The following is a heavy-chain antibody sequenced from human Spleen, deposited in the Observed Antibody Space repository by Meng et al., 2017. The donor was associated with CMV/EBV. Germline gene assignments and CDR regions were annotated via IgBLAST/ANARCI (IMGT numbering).Heavy chain of an antibody. V-gene: IGHV3-30*02. CDR2: VRYDGSDE. J-gene: IGHJ4*02. D-gene: IGHD1-26*01. CDR1: GFTFSSFG. CDR3: ATGGVGVSVPLAY. Sequence: GESLKISCAAPGFTFSSFGMHWVRQAPGKGLEWVAVVRYDGSDEYSGDSVKGRFVISRDNSKSTVWLQMNNLRGEDTAIYYCATGGVGVSVPLAYWGQGALVTVSS.